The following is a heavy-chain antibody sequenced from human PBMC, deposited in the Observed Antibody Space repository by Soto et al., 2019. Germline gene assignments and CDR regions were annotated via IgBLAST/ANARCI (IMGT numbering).Heavy chain of an antibody. D-gene: IGHD3-3*01. J-gene: IGHJ4*02. V-gene: IGHV4-30-4*01. CDR2: IYYSGII. Sequence: PSETLSLTCTVSSGSISSGDYYWTWIRQPPGKGLEWIGYIYYSGIIYYNPSLKSRVTISVDTSKNQFSLRLSSVTAADTAVYYCARAPFGPNIYFAYWGQGTLVPVSS. CDR3: ARAPFGPNIYFAY. CDR1: SGSISSGDYY.